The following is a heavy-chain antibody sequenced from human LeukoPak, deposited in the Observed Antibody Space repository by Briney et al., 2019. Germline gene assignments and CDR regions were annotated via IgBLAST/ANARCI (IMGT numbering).Heavy chain of an antibody. CDR3: ARDPLHCSGGSCYPA. CDR2: IYTSGST. CDR1: GGSFSGYY. J-gene: IGHJ5*02. V-gene: IGHV4-59*10. Sequence: PSETLSLTCAVYGGSFSGYYWSWIRQPAGKGLEWIGRIYTSGSTNYNPSLKSRVTMSVDTSKNQFSLKLSSVTAADTAVYYCARDPLHCSGGSCYPAWGQGTLVTVSS. D-gene: IGHD2-15*01.